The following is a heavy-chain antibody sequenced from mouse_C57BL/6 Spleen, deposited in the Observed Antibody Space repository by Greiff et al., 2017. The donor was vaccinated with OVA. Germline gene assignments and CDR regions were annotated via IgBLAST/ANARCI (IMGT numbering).Heavy chain of an antibody. CDR3: ARDYRGYFDV. V-gene: IGHV3-1*01. D-gene: IGHD3-1*01. J-gene: IGHJ1*03. CDR2: ISYSGST. Sequence: VQLKESGPGMVKPSQSLSLTCTVTGYSITSGYDWHWIRHFPGNKLEWMGYISYSGSTNYNPSLKSRISITHDTSKNHFFLKLNSVTTEDTATYYCARDYRGYFDVWGTGTTVTVSS. CDR1: GYSITSGYD.